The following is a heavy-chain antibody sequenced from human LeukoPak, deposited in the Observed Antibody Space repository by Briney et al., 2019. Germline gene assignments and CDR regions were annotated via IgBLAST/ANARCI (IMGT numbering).Heavy chain of an antibody. D-gene: IGHD3-22*01. Sequence: PGGSLRLSCEASGFTFSSYTMAWVRQAPGKGLEWVSHTSSGGDTTYYADSVKGRFTISRDNSKNTLYLQMNSLRAEDTAVFYCAKVATKGNYYDSSGYSLDYWGQGTLVTVSS. V-gene: IGHV3-23*01. CDR2: TSSGGDTT. CDR3: AKVATKGNYYDSSGYSLDY. CDR1: GFTFSSYT. J-gene: IGHJ4*02.